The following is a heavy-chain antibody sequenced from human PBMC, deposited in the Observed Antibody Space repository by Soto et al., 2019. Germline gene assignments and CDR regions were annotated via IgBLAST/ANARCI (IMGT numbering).Heavy chain of an antibody. Sequence: EVQLLESGGGLVQPGGSLRLSCAASGFIFRNFAMNWVRQAPGKGLEWVSAIGGGGATTYHADSVKGRFSTSRDNSKNTLYLQMNSLRAEDTAVYYCVFHSGAKYFFDYWGQGALVTVSS. J-gene: IGHJ4*02. CDR1: GFIFRNFA. CDR3: VFHSGAKYFFDY. CDR2: IGGGGATT. D-gene: IGHD2-15*01. V-gene: IGHV3-23*01.